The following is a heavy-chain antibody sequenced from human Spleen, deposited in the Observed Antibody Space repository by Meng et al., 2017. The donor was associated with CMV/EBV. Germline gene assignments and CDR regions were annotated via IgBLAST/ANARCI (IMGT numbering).Heavy chain of an antibody. CDR3: ARDCSGGSCYST. Sequence: ETLSLTCAASGFTVSSNYMSWVRQAPGKGLEWVSVIYSGGSTYYADSVKGRFTISRDNSKNTLYLQMNSLRAEDTAVYYCARDCSGGSCYSTWGQGTTVTVSS. V-gene: IGHV3-66*02. D-gene: IGHD2-15*01. CDR1: GFTVSSNY. CDR2: IYSGGST. J-gene: IGHJ6*02.